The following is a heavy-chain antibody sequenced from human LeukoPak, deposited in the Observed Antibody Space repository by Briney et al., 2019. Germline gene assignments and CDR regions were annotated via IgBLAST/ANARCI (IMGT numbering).Heavy chain of an antibody. D-gene: IGHD3-10*01. CDR2: INHSGST. J-gene: IGHJ6*04. V-gene: IGHV4-34*01. Sequence: SETLSLTCAVYGGSFSGCYWSWIRQPPGKGLEWIGEINHSGSTNYNPSLKSRVTISVDTSKNQFSLKLSSVTAADTAVYYCARGGTMVRGVIIPKNYYYGMDVWGKGTTVTVSS. CDR3: ARGGTMVRGVIIPKNYYYGMDV. CDR1: GGSFSGCY.